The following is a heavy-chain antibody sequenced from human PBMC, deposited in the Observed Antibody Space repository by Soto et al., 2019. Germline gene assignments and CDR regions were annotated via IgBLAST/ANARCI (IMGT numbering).Heavy chain of an antibody. Sequence: ASVKVSCKASGGTFISYAISWVRQAPGQGLEWMGGIIPIFGTANYAQKFQGRVTITADESTSTAYMELSSLRSEDTAVYYCARPDIVLVPAANNYYGMDVWGQGTTVTVSS. CDR1: GGTFISYA. D-gene: IGHD2-2*01. CDR3: ARPDIVLVPAANNYYGMDV. J-gene: IGHJ6*02. V-gene: IGHV1-69*13. CDR2: IIPIFGTA.